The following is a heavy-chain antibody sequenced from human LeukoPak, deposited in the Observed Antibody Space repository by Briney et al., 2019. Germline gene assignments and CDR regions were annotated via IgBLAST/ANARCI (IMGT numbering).Heavy chain of an antibody. V-gene: IGHV4-4*07. CDR1: GGSISSYY. CDR2: IYTSGST. D-gene: IGHD3-22*01. J-gene: IGHJ4*02. Sequence: SETLSLTCTVSGGSISSYYWSWIRQPAGKGLEWIGRIYTSGSTNYNPSLKSRVTMSVDTSKNQFSLKLSSVTAADTAVYYCARSPYYYDSSGYYLLGVDFDYWGQGTLVTVSS. CDR3: ARSPYYYDSSGYYLLGVDFDY.